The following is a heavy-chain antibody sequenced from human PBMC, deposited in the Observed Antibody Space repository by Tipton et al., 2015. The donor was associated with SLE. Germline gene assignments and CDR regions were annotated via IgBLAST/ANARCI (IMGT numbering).Heavy chain of an antibody. CDR1: GGSISSSSYY. CDR3: ARDRTGT. CDR2: IYYSGST. J-gene: IGHJ5*02. V-gene: IGHV4-39*07. D-gene: IGHD3/OR15-3a*01. Sequence: LRLSCTVSGGSISSSSYYWGWIRQPPGKGLEWIGSIYYSGSTYYNPSLKSRVTISVDTSKNQFSLKLSSVTAADTAVYYYARDRTGTWGQGTLVTVSS.